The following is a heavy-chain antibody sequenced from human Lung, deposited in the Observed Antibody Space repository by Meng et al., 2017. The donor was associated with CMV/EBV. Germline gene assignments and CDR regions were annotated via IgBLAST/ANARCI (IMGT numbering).Heavy chain of an antibody. CDR2: MYYSANT. CDR3: AFSSGADYGSGGRDY. CDR1: GDSITSSSYY. J-gene: IGHJ4*02. D-gene: IGHD3-10*01. Sequence: SETLSLTCTVSGDSITSSSYYCGWIRQPPGKGLEWIGSMYYSANTYYNPSLKSRVTISVDTSQNQFSLTLTSVTAADAAVYYCAFSSGADYGSGGRDYWGQGTMVTVSS. V-gene: IGHV4-39*01.